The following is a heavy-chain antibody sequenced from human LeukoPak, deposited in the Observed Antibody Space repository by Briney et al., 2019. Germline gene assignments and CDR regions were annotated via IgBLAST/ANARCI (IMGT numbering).Heavy chain of an antibody. CDR3: TTELDIRPNHY. J-gene: IGHJ4*02. D-gene: IGHD3-22*01. V-gene: IGHV3-48*03. Sequence: GGSLRLSCAASGFTFSSYEMNWVRQAPGKGLEWVSYISSSGSTIYYADSVKGRFTISRDNAKNSLYLQMNSLKSEDTAVYYCTTELDIRPNHYWGQGTLVTVSS. CDR1: GFTFSSYE. CDR2: ISSSGSTI.